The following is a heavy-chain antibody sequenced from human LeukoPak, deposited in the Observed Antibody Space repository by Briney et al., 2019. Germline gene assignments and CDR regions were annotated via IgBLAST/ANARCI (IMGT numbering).Heavy chain of an antibody. D-gene: IGHD3/OR15-3a*01. J-gene: IGHJ4*02. CDR1: GFTFSSYG. Sequence: GRSLRLSCAASGFTFSSYGMHWVRQAPGKGLAWVALISYDGSNKYYADSVKGRFTISRDNSKNTLYLQMNSLRAEDTAVYYCARERTGFDYWGQGTLVTVSS. CDR3: ARERTGFDY. V-gene: IGHV3-30*03. CDR2: ISYDGSNK.